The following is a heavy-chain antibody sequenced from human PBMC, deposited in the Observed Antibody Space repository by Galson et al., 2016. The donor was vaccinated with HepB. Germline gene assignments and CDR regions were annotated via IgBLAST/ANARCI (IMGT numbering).Heavy chain of an antibody. CDR2: INTNTGNP. V-gene: IGHV7-4-1*02. Sequence: SVKVSCKASGYTFTSYAMNWVRQAPGQGLEWMGWINTNTGNPTYAQGFTGRFVFSLDTSVTTAYLQINSLKAEDTAVYYCARDGVVTTPRANWFDPWGQGTLVTVS. CDR3: ARDGVVTTPRANWFDP. J-gene: IGHJ5*02. CDR1: GYTFTSYA. D-gene: IGHD2-21*02.